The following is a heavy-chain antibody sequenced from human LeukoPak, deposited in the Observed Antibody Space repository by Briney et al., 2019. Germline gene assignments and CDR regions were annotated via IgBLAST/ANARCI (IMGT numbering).Heavy chain of an antibody. CDR2: IYPGDSDT. D-gene: IGHD3-10*01. CDR3: ARLGGYGSGSMGYYYYGMDV. Sequence: GESLKISCKGSGYSFTSYWIGWVRQMLGKGLEWMGIIYPGDSDTRYSPSFQGQVTISADKSISTAYLQWSSLKASDTAMYYCARLGGYGSGSMGYYYYGMDVWGKGTTVTVSS. V-gene: IGHV5-51*01. J-gene: IGHJ6*04. CDR1: GYSFTSYW.